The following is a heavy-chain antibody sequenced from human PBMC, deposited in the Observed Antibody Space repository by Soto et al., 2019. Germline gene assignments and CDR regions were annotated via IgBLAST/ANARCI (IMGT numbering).Heavy chain of an antibody. CDR2: INSDGSST. J-gene: IGHJ4*02. CDR1: GFTFSSYW. Sequence: GGSLRLSCAASGFTFSSYWMHWVRQAPGKGLVWVSRINSDGSSTSHADSVKGRFTISRDNAKNTLYLQMNSLRAEDTAVYYCAREGVDTAMGFDCWGQGTLVTVSS. CDR3: AREGVDTAMGFDC. V-gene: IGHV3-74*01. D-gene: IGHD5-18*01.